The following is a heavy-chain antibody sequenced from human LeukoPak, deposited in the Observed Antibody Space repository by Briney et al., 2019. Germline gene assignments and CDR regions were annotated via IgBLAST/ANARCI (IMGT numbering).Heavy chain of an antibody. CDR1: GGSISSYY. D-gene: IGHD1-1*01. V-gene: IGHV4-59*01. CDR2: ISYSGST. Sequence: SETLSRTCTVSGGSISSYYWSWIRQPPGKGLEWIGYISYSGSTNFNPSLKSRVTISVDTSKNQFSLKLSSVPAADTAVYYCAREGTAGTNLNWFDPWGQGTLVTVSS. J-gene: IGHJ5*02. CDR3: AREGTAGTNLNWFDP.